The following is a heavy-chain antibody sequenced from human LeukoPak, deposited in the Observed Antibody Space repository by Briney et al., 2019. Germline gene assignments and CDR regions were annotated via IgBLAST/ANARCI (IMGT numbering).Heavy chain of an antibody. CDR2: ISAYNGNT. D-gene: IGHD3-22*01. Sequence: GASVKVSCKASGGTFSSYAISWVRQAPGQGLEWMGWISAYNGNTNYAQKLQGRVTMTEDTSTDTAYMELSSLRSEDTAVYYCATDLNYYDSSGYYPGWGQGTLVTVSS. J-gene: IGHJ4*02. V-gene: IGHV1-18*01. CDR3: ATDLNYYDSSGYYPG. CDR1: GGTFSSYA.